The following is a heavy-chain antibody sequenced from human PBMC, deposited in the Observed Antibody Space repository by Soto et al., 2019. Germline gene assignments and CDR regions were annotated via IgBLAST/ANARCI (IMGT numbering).Heavy chain of an antibody. CDR1: GFTFSSYG. Sequence: GGSLRLSCAASGFTFSSYGMHWVRQAPGKGLEWVAVISYDGSNKYYADSVKGRFTISRDNSKNTLYLQMNSLRAEDTAVYYCAKDHCSSTSCYDYYYYYMDVWGKGTTVTVSS. CDR2: ISYDGSNK. CDR3: AKDHCSSTSCYDYYYYYMDV. J-gene: IGHJ6*03. D-gene: IGHD2-2*01. V-gene: IGHV3-30*18.